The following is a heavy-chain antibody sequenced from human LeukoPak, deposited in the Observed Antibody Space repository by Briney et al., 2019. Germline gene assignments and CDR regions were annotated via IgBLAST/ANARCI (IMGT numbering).Heavy chain of an antibody. J-gene: IGHJ4*02. V-gene: IGHV3-74*01. Sequence: PGGALRLSCAASGFTFSSYWMHGVRQVPGKKLIWISQIKTDGRSTIYADSVEGGLTVSRDNAKNILYLQIHSLRVEATAIYYCARDGPAADWDLDYWGQGTLVTVSS. CDR1: GFTFSSYW. CDR2: IKTDGRST. D-gene: IGHD3-9*01. CDR3: ARDGPAADWDLDY.